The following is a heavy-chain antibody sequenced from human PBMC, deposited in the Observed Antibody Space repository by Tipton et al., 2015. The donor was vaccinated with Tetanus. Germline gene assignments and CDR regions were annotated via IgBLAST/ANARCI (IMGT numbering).Heavy chain of an antibody. CDR2: IYQTDST. CDR3: VRGRGLGAYSFGFEY. V-gene: IGHV4-30-2*01. D-gene: IGHD5-12*01. CDR1: GASIISSSYF. J-gene: IGHJ4*02. Sequence: TLSLTCTVSGASIISSSYFWGWIRQPPGQGLEWLGYIYQTDSTYYNPSVRSRLTLSLRRSKNQVSLKLSSVTAADTAVYYCVRGRGLGAYSFGFEYWGQGALVTVSS.